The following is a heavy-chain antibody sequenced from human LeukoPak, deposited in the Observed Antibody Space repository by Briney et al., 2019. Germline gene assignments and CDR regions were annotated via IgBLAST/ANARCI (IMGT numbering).Heavy chain of an antibody. Sequence: SETLSLTCTVSGVSISNYYWTWIRQPPGRGLEWIGYIYYGGNTDYNPSLNSRVTISVDPSKNQFSLKLRSVTAADTAVYYCARDPGGSSWHKFDYWGQGTLVTVSS. CDR3: ARDPGGSSWHKFDY. V-gene: IGHV4-59*01. CDR1: GVSISNYY. D-gene: IGHD6-13*01. J-gene: IGHJ4*02. CDR2: IYYGGNT.